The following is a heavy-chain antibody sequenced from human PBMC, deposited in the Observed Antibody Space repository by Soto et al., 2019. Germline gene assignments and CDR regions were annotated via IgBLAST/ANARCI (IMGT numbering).Heavy chain of an antibody. V-gene: IGHV4-59*01. CDR1: GGSISSYY. J-gene: IGHJ4*02. Sequence: PSETLSLTCTVSGGSISSYYWSWIRQPPGKGLEWIGYIYYSGSTNYNPSLKSRVTISVDTSKNQFSLKLNSVTAADTAVYYCARAGYSSGNRYYFDYWGQGTLVTVSS. CDR2: IYYSGST. CDR3: ARAGYSSGNRYYFDY. D-gene: IGHD6-19*01.